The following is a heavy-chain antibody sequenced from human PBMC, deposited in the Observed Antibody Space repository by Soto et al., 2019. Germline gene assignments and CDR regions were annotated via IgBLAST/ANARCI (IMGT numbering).Heavy chain of an antibody. Sequence: QVQLVQSGAEVKKPGASVKVSCKASGYTFTSYDINWVRQATGQGLEWMGWMNPNSGNTGYAQKFQGRVTMTRNTSISTAYMELGSLRSEDTAVYYCAREQQGDYSYYYYGMDVWGQGTTVTVSS. D-gene: IGHD4-4*01. V-gene: IGHV1-8*01. CDR2: MNPNSGNT. J-gene: IGHJ6*02. CDR1: GYTFTSYD. CDR3: AREQQGDYSYYYYGMDV.